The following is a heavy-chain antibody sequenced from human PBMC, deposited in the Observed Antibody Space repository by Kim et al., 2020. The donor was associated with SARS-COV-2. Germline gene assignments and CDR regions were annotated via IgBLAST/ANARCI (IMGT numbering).Heavy chain of an antibody. CDR2: ISNNGLDA. J-gene: IGHJ4*02. Sequence: GGSLRLSCAASGFTFSTYAMTWVRQAPGKGLEWVSSISNNGLDADYAESVKGRFTISRDNSKGTLFLQLNSVRAEDTAVYYCAKDPPLYSSGWNDENFWGRGTLVTVSS. CDR1: GFTFSTYA. CDR3: AKDPPLYSSGWNDENF. D-gene: IGHD6-19*01. V-gene: IGHV3-23*01.